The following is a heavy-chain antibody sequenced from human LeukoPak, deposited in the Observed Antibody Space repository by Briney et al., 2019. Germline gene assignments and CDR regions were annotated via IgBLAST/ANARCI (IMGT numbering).Heavy chain of an antibody. J-gene: IGHJ4*02. D-gene: IGHD2/OR15-2a*01. CDR3: ARGRNIGGSDFDF. V-gene: IGHV4-59*01. CDR2: LYDSRGP. Sequence: SATLSLTCSVSGGSISGYYWSWIRQPPGKGLEWIGYLYDSRGPTYNPSLKSRVTISVDTSKSQFSLKLTSLTAADTAVYYCARGRNIGGSDFDFWGQGTLVTVSS. CDR1: GGSISGYY.